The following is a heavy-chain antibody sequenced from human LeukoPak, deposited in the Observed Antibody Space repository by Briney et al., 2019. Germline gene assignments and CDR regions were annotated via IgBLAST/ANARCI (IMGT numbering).Heavy chain of an antibody. J-gene: IGHJ4*02. CDR2: ISYDGSNK. D-gene: IGHD6-13*01. Sequence: PGRTLRLSCAASGFTFSSYAMHWVRQAPGKGLEWVAVISYDGSNKYYADSVKGRFTISRDNSKNTLYLQMNSLRAEDTAVYYCASSWGPYYFDYWGQGTLVTVSS. CDR3: ASSWGPYYFDY. V-gene: IGHV3-30-3*01. CDR1: GFTFSSYA.